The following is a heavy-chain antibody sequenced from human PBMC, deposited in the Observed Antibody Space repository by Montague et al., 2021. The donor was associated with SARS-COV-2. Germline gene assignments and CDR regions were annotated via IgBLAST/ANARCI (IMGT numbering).Heavy chain of an antibody. Sequence: KGSTHYNPSLESRVTISADTSQNHFSLKLRSVTAADTAGYYCAREISGPDYFDYWGQGTLVT. D-gene: IGHD3-10*01. CDR3: AREISGPDYFDY. V-gene: IGHV4-61*03. J-gene: IGHJ4*02. CDR2: KGST.